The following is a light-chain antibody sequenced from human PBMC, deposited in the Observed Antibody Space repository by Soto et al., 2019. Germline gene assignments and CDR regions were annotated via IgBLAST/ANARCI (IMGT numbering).Light chain of an antibody. CDR3: AAWDDSRNKV. CDR2: NND. J-gene: IGLJ1*01. V-gene: IGLV1-44*01. CDR1: SSNIGSNT. Sequence: QSALTQPPSASGTPGQRVTISCSGSSSNIGSNTVNWYQQLPGTAPKLLIYNNDQRPSGVPDRFSGSKSGTSASLAISGLQYEDEADYYCAAWDDSRNKVFGSGTKVTVL.